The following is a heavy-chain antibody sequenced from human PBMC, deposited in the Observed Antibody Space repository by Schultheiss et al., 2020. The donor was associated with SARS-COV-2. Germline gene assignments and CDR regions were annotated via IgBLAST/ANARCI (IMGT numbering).Heavy chain of an antibody. D-gene: IGHD4-17*01. J-gene: IGHJ5*02. V-gene: IGHV3-21*03. CDR1: GFTFSSYS. CDR2: ISSSSSYI. CDR3: TRPYSDQYNWFDP. Sequence: GESLKISCAASGFTFSSYSMNWVRQAPGKGLEWVSSISSSSSYIYYADSVKGRFTISRDNAKNSLYLQMNSLKTEDTAVYYCTRPYSDQYNWFDPWGQGTLVTVSS.